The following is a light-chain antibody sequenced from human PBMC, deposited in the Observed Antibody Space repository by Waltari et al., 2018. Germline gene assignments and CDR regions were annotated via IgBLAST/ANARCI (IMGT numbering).Light chain of an antibody. CDR3: QQYNSDWT. Sequence: CRVSKSSSSLFAWYQQRPEKAPMLLIYNASTLESGVPSMFSSSAAGTEFTLTISSLHPDVLATYYCQQYNSDWTFGQGTKVEIK. CDR2: NAS. V-gene: IGKV1-5*03. J-gene: IGKJ1*01. CDR1: KSSSSL.